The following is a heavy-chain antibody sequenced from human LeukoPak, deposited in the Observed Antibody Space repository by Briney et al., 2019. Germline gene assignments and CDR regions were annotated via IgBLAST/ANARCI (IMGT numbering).Heavy chain of an antibody. CDR3: ARDRIVGTSSNGGWFDP. CDR1: GFTFTSYA. D-gene: IGHD1-26*01. V-gene: IGHV3-20*04. CDR2: INWNGGST. Sequence: GGSLRLSCAASGFTFTSYAMSWVRQAPGKGLEWVSGINWNGGSTGYADSVKGRFTISRDNAKNSLYLQMNSLRAEDTALYYCARDRIVGTSSNGGWFDPWGQGTLVTVSS. J-gene: IGHJ5*02.